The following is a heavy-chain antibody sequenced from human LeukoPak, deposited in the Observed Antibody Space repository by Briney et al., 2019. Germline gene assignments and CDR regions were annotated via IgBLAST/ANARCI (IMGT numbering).Heavy chain of an antibody. V-gene: IGHV3-7*01. J-gene: IGHJ4*02. Sequence: SGGSLRLSCAASGFSFSTQWMSWVRQAPGKGLEWVAIVNQGGTGKYYVDSVKGRFTISRDNAENSLYLQMNSLRTEDTAVYYCARGQAYYDSSGLDYWGQGTLVTVSS. D-gene: IGHD3-22*01. CDR3: ARGQAYYDSSGLDY. CDR1: GFSFSTQW. CDR2: VNQGGTGK.